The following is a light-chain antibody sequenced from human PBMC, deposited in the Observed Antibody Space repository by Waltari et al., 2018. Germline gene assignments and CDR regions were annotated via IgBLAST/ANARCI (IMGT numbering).Light chain of an antibody. J-gene: IGLJ2*01. CDR2: DVR. Sequence: HRHPGKASNLMIYDVRHRPSGVANHFSGAKSGNTASLTISGLQVEDEADYYCSTYISSDTLDLCGGGTSLTV. CDR3: STYISSDTLDL. V-gene: IGLV2-14*03.